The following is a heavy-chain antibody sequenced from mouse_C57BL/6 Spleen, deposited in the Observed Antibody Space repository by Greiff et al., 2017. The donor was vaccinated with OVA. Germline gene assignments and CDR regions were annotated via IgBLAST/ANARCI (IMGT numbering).Heavy chain of an antibody. Sequence: EVQVVESGGGLVKPGGSLKLSCAASGFTFSDYGMHWVRQAPEKGLEWVAYISRGSSTIYYEDTVKGRFTISRDNAKNTLFLQMPSLRSEDTAMYYCARNSNYEGDYYAMDYWGQGTSVTVSS. V-gene: IGHV5-17*01. J-gene: IGHJ4*01. CDR3: ARNSNYEGDYYAMDY. D-gene: IGHD2-5*01. CDR1: GFTFSDYG. CDR2: ISRGSSTI.